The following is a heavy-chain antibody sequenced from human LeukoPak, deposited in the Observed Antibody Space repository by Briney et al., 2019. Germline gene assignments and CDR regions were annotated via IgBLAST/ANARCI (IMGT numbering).Heavy chain of an antibody. J-gene: IGHJ6*03. D-gene: IGHD2-2*01. CDR3: ARDRVVPAELYYYYYYMDV. Sequence: PGGSLRLSCAASGFTFSTYAMNWVRQAPGKGLEWVANIKQDGSERYYVDSVKGRFTISRDNAKNSLYLQMNSLRAEDTAVYYCARDRVVPAELYYYYYYMDVWGKGTTVTVSS. V-gene: IGHV3-7*01. CDR2: IKQDGSER. CDR1: GFTFSTYA.